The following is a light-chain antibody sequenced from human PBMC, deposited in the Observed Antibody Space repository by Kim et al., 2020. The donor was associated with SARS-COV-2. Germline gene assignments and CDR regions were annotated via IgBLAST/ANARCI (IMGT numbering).Light chain of an antibody. J-gene: IGLJ1*01. CDR3: QSYDSSLSGYV. CDR1: SSNIGAGSD. V-gene: IGLV1-40*01. CDR2: SNI. Sequence: QSVLTQPPSVSGAPGQRVTIPCTGSSSNIGAGSDVHWYQHLPGTAPKLLIYSNINRPSGVPDRFSGSKSGTSASLAITGLQAEDEADYYCQSYDSSLSGYVFGTGTKVTVL.